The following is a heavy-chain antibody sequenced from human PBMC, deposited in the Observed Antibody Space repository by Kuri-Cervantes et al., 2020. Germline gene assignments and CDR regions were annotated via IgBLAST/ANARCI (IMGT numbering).Heavy chain of an antibody. CDR1: GYTFTSYP. D-gene: IGHD1-14*01. V-gene: IGHV1-3*01. CDR3: ATWRNNFDY. Sequence: ASVKVSCKASGYTFTSYPTHWVRQAPGQRLEWMGWINAGNGNTKYSQKFQGRLTITRDTSASTAYMELSSLRSEDTALYYCATWRNNFDYWGQGTLVTVSS. CDR2: INAGNGNT. J-gene: IGHJ4*02.